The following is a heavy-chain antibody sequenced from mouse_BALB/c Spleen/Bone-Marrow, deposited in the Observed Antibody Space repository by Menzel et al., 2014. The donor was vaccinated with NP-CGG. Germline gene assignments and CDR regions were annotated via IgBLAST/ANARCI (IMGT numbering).Heavy chain of an antibody. Sequence: QVQLKESGAELVRPGSSVMISCKASGYVFSTYWMNWVKQRPGQGLEWIGQIYPGDGDTNYNGKFKGTATLTADKSSSTAHMQLSSLTSEDSAVYFCARSGYGSSYDYWGQGTTLTVSS. J-gene: IGHJ2*01. CDR2: IYPGDGDT. V-gene: IGHV1-80*01. CDR1: GYVFSTYW. D-gene: IGHD1-1*01. CDR3: ARSGYGSSYDY.